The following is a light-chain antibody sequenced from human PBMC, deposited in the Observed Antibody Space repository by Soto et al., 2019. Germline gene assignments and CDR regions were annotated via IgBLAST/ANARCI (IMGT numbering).Light chain of an antibody. CDR3: QQYHSWPLT. CDR1: QSLSSY. Sequence: EIVMTQSPATLSVSPGEGATLSCRASQSLSSYLAWYQQKPGQAPRLLIYGASTRATDTPARFSGSGSGTDFTLTITSLQSEDFAAYYCQQYHSWPLTFGGGTKVEIK. J-gene: IGKJ4*01. CDR2: GAS. V-gene: IGKV3-15*01.